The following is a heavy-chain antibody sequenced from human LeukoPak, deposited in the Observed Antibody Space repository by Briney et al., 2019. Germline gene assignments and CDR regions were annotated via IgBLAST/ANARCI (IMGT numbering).Heavy chain of an antibody. J-gene: IGHJ4*02. CDR2: INHSGST. CDR1: GGSFSGYY. Sequence: SETLSLTCAVYGGSFSGYYWSWIRQPPGKGLEWIGEINHSGSTNYNPSLKSRVTISVDTSKKQFSLKLSSVTAADTAVYYCAAVAESKFDYWGQGTLVTVSS. D-gene: IGHD6-19*01. V-gene: IGHV4-34*01. CDR3: AAVAESKFDY.